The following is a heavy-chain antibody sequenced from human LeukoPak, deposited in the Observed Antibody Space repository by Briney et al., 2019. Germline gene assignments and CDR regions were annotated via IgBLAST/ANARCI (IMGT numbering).Heavy chain of an antibody. CDR2: IFTSGAT. Sequence: SETLSLTCTVSSASINNYFWSWIRQPPGKGLEWIGYIFTSGATNYSPSLNSRVTISLDTSKNQFSLRLSSVTAADTAVYYCARGGPGYSGYVSGPVLGYWGQGTLVTVSS. CDR1: SASINNYF. V-gene: IGHV4-4*09. J-gene: IGHJ4*02. CDR3: ARGGPGYSGYVSGPVLGY. D-gene: IGHD5-12*01.